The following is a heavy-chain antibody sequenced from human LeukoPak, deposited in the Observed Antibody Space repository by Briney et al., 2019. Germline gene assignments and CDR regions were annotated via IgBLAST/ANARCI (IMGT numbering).Heavy chain of an antibody. Sequence: GGSLRLSCAAPGFSFDDYAIHWVRQAPGKGLEWVSLISGDGGSTFYADSVKGRFTISRDNSKNSLYLQMSSLRSEDTALYYCARESDSSGWFDSWGQGTLVTVSS. V-gene: IGHV3-43*02. D-gene: IGHD3-22*01. CDR2: ISGDGGST. CDR1: GFSFDDYA. CDR3: ARESDSSGWFDS. J-gene: IGHJ5*01.